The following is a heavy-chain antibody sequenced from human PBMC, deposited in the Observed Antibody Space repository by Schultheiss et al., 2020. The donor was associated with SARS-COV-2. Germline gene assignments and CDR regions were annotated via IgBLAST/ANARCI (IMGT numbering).Heavy chain of an antibody. CDR2: IYYSGST. CDR3: ANSQPGLDY. D-gene: IGHD3-10*01. V-gene: IGHV4-59*01. J-gene: IGHJ4*02. Sequence: SETLSLTCTVSDDSMSLFYWSWIRQPPGKGLEWIGYIYYSGSTNYNPSLKSRVTISVDTSKNQFSLKLSSVTAADTAVYYCANSQPGLDYWGQGTLVTVSS. CDR1: DDSMSLFY.